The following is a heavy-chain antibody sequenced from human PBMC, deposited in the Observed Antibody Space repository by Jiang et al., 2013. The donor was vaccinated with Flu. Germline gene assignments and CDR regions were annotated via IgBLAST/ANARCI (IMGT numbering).Heavy chain of an antibody. CDR2: IYYSGST. D-gene: IGHD2-15*01. Sequence: PGLVKPSQTLSLTCTVSGGSISSGDHYWSWIRQPPGKGLEWIGYIYYSGSTYYNPSLNSRVTISVDKSKNQFSLKLSSVTAADTAVYYCARQLRVASRPGWFDPWGQGTLVTVSS. V-gene: IGHV4-30-4*01. CDR1: GGSISSGDHY. CDR3: ARQLRVASRPGWFDP. J-gene: IGHJ5*02.